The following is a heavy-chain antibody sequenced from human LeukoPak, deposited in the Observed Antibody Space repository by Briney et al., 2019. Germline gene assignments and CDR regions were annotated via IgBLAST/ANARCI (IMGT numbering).Heavy chain of an antibody. J-gene: IGHJ6*03. CDR1: GYTFTTYN. D-gene: IGHD3-9*01. Sequence: GASVKVSCKASGYTFTTYNMHWVRQAPGQGPVWMGWIDPESGGTNYAHSFQGRVTITRDTSISTVYMELNSLRSDDTAVYYCARDWDQLIRAKGGPPRYFYFMDVWGKGTSVIVSS. CDR2: IDPESGGT. V-gene: IGHV1-2*07. CDR3: ARDWDQLIRAKGGPPRYFYFMDV.